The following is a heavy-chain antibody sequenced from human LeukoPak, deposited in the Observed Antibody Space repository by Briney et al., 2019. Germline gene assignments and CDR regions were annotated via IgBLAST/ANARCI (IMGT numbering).Heavy chain of an antibody. CDR1: GFTFSSYA. J-gene: IGHJ4*01. Sequence: PGGSLRLSCAGSGFTFSSYAMSWVRQAPGKGLEWVSAISESGGYTRYADSVKGRFTISRDNSKNTLYLQMNSLRAEDTAVYYCAKDQYSSSWYFDYWGQGTLVTVSS. D-gene: IGHD6-13*01. V-gene: IGHV3-23*01. CDR3: AKDQYSSSWYFDY. CDR2: ISESGGYT.